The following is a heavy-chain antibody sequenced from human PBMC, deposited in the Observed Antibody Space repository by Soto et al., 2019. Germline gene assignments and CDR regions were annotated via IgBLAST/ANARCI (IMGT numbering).Heavy chain of an antibody. V-gene: IGHV1-2*02. CDR1: GYTFTGYY. D-gene: IGHD2-2*01. CDR2: INPNSGGT. Sequence: ASVKVSCKASGYTFTGYYMHWVRQAPGQGLEWMGWINPNSGGTNYAQKFQGRVTMTRDTSISTAYMALSRLRSDDKAVYDCARDHGNIDPIVVVTAAILANWCDPWGQGTLVTVSS. J-gene: IGHJ5*02. CDR3: ARDHGNIDPIVVVTAAILANWCDP.